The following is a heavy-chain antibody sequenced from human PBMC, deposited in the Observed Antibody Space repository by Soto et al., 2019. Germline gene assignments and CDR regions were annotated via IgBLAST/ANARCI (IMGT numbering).Heavy chain of an antibody. CDR3: ARDLAKGGGSAGFDY. J-gene: IGHJ4*02. CDR1: GYTFTVYY. D-gene: IGHD1-26*01. Sequence: QVQLVQSGAEVKKPGASVNVSCKASGYTFTVYYMHWVRQAPGQGLEWMGRINPKSGGTMYPQKFQGRVTMTWDTSISTADMALTRLRSDDTAVYYCARDLAKGGGSAGFDYWGQGTLVTVSS. V-gene: IGHV1-2*02. CDR2: INPKSGGT.